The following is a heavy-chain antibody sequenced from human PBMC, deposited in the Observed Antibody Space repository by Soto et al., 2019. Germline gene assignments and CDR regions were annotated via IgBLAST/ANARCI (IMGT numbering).Heavy chain of an antibody. CDR2: MNPNSGNT. D-gene: IGHD2-15*01. V-gene: IGHV1-8*01. CDR3: ARGGEEKYCRGGSCSSGWFDP. Sequence: ASVKVSCKASGYTFTSYDINWVRQATGQGLEWMGWMNPNSGNTGYAQKFQGRVTMTRNTSISTAYMELSSLRSEDTAVYYCARGGEEKYCRGGSCSSGWFDPGGQGTLVTVS. J-gene: IGHJ5*02. CDR1: GYTFTSYD.